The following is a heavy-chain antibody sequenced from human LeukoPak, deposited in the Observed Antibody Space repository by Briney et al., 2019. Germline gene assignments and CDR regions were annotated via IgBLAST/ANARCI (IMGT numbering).Heavy chain of an antibody. D-gene: IGHD6-19*01. CDR3: ARGDPVAGTSDFDY. Sequence: ASVKVSCKASGYTFTGYYMHWVRQAPGQGLEWMGWINPNSGGTNYAQKFQGRVTMTRDTSISTAYMELSRLRSDDTAVYYCARGDPVAGTSDFDYWGQGTLVTVPS. CDR2: INPNSGGT. V-gene: IGHV1-2*02. J-gene: IGHJ4*02. CDR1: GYTFTGYY.